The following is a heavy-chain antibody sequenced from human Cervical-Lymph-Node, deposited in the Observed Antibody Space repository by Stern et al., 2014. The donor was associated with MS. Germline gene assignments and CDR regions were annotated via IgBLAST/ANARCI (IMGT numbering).Heavy chain of an antibody. CDR3: ARGHIPYAYNYLFDY. V-gene: IGHV3-33*01. CDR1: GFTFSSYG. Sequence: VHLVESGGVAVQPGTSLRLSCAASGFTFSSYGMHWVRQAPGKGLEWVALAWYDGSTAYYTNSVKGRFTISRDNSKNTLSLQMNSLTAEDTAVYYCARGHIPYAYNYLFDYWGQGTLVTVSS. J-gene: IGHJ4*02. D-gene: IGHD5-24*01. CDR2: AWYDGSTA.